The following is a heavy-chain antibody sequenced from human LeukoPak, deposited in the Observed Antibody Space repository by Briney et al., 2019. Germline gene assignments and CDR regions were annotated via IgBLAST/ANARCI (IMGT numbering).Heavy chain of an antibody. J-gene: IGHJ3*02. D-gene: IGHD3-22*01. CDR2: IYYSGST. CDR1: GGSISSGGYY. V-gene: IGHV4-31*03. CDR3: ARDAPYYDSSGYLFDI. Sequence: PSETLSLTCTVSGGSISSGGYYWSWIRQHPGKGLEWIGYIYYSGSTYYNPSLKSRVTVSVDTSKNQFSLKLSSVTAADTAVYYCARDAPYYDSSGYLFDIWGQGTMVTVSS.